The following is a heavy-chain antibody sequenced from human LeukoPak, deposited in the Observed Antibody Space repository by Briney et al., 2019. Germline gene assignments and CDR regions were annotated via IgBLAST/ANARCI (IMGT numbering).Heavy chain of an antibody. CDR2: IYYSGST. CDR3: AKGYYYDSSGPNNWFDP. V-gene: IGHV4-59*11. J-gene: IGHJ5*02. Sequence: PSETLSLTCSVSGGSISSHYWSWIRQPPGKGLEWMGNIYYSGSTNYNPSLKSRVTISVDTSKNQSSLKLSSVTAADTAVYYCAKGYYYDSSGPNNWFDPWGQGTLVTVSS. D-gene: IGHD3-22*01. CDR1: GGSISSHY.